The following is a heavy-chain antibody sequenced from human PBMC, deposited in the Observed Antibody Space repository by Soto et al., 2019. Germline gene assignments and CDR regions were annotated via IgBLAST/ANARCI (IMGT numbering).Heavy chain of an antibody. D-gene: IGHD3-3*01. Sequence: GESLKISCKGSGYNFTTFWIGWVRQMPGKGLEWMGIIYPGDSEAKYSPGFEGQVTISADRSTNTAYLQWRSLRASDTALYYCARLGCPGAICFGSWGLGTLVTVSS. CDR3: ARLGCPGAICFGS. V-gene: IGHV5-51*01. CDR2: IYPGDSEA. CDR1: GYNFTTFW. J-gene: IGHJ4*02.